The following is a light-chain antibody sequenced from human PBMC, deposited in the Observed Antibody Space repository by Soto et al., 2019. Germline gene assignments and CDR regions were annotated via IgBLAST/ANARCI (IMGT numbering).Light chain of an antibody. CDR3: QQLNFFPIT. CDR1: QGISSF. Sequence: DIQLTQSPSFLSASAGDRVTITCRASQGISSFLAWYQQKPGRAPKLLIYAASTLQSGVPSRFSGSGPGTEFTLTITSLQPEDFATYYCQQLNFFPITFGQGTRLEIK. V-gene: IGKV1-9*01. J-gene: IGKJ5*01. CDR2: AAS.